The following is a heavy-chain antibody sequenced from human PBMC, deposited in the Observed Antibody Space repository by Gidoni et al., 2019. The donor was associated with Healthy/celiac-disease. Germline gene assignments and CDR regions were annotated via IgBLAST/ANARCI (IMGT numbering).Heavy chain of an antibody. CDR3: ARAGPNGDYVSY. V-gene: IGHV3-48*03. CDR2: ISSSGSTI. Sequence: GLCWVSYISSSGSTIYYADSVKGRFTISRDNAKNSLYLQMNSLRAEDTAVYYCARAGPNGDYVSYWGQGTLVTVSS. J-gene: IGHJ4*02. D-gene: IGHD4-17*01.